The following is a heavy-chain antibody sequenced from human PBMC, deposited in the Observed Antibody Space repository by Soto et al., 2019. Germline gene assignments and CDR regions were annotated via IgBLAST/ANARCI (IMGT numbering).Heavy chain of an antibody. D-gene: IGHD2-8*01. CDR3: GLYDALFFDS. CDR2: ITSSSSNI. Sequence: EVQLVESGGGLVKPGGSLRLSCAASGFTFSTYNMNWVRQAPGKGLEWVSSITSSSSNIYYADSVRGRFTISRDNAKNPLDLQMHSLRAEDTAVYYCGLYDALFFDSRGQGTLVTVSS. V-gene: IGHV3-21*01. J-gene: IGHJ4*02. CDR1: GFTFSTYN.